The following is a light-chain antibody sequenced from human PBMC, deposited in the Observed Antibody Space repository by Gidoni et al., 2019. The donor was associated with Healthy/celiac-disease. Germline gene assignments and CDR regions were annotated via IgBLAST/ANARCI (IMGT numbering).Light chain of an antibody. CDR2: AAS. J-gene: IGKJ4*01. Sequence: RVTITCRASQSISSYLNWYQQKPGKAPKLLIYAASSLQSGVPSRFSGSGSGTDFTLTISSLQPEDFATYYCQQSYSTPQLTFGGGTKVEIK. V-gene: IGKV1-39*01. CDR1: QSISSY. CDR3: QQSYSTPQLT.